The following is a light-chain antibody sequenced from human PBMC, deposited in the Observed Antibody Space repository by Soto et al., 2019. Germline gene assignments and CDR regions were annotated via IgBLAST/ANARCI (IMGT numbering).Light chain of an antibody. V-gene: IGKV3-15*01. Sequence: EIGMTQSQATLSVSPGERATLSCRANQSVSTNLAWYQQKPGQAPRLLIYDASTRATGLPARFSGSGSGTEFPRTISSLKSEDFGVYYCHQDNNWPITFGEGTRLE. CDR2: DAS. CDR1: QSVSTN. J-gene: IGKJ5*01. CDR3: HQDNNWPIT.